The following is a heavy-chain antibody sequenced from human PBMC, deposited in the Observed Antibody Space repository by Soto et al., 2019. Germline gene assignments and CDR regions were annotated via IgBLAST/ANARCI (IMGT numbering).Heavy chain of an antibody. D-gene: IGHD6-13*01. V-gene: IGHV3-33*01. Sequence: QVHLVESGGGVVQPGTSLRLSCAASGFSFSDYGMHWVRQAPGQGLEWLTIIWFDASHEYYADSVKGRFTISRDNSNYTMYLQLNSLTADDPAVYFCARDQGRATADGPLGNGLDVWGQGTAVTVSS. CDR1: GFSFSDYG. CDR3: ARDQGRATADGPLGNGLDV. CDR2: IWFDASHE. J-gene: IGHJ6*02.